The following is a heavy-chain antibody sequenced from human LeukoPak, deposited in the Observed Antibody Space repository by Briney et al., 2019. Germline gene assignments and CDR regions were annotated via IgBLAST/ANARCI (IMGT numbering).Heavy chain of an antibody. Sequence: ASVKVSCKASGYTLTGYYMHWVRQAPGQGLEWMGWINPNSGGTNYAQKFQGRVTMTRDTSISTAYMELSRLRSDDTAVYYCARDMDYYDSSGETDYWGQGTLVTVSS. J-gene: IGHJ4*02. V-gene: IGHV1-2*02. CDR1: GYTLTGYY. D-gene: IGHD3-22*01. CDR2: INPNSGGT. CDR3: ARDMDYYDSSGETDY.